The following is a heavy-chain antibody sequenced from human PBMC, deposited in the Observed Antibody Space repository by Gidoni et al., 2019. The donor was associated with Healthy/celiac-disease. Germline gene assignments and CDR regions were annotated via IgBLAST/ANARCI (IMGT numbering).Heavy chain of an antibody. CDR2: IYYSGST. V-gene: IGHV4-39*01. CDR1: RGYIRTSSYY. D-gene: IGHD6-19*01. J-gene: IGHJ2*01. Sequence: QLQLQESGPGLVKPSATLSLTCPVSRGYIRTSSYYWGWIRQPPGKGLEWIGSIYYSGSTYYNPSLKSRVTISVDTSKNQFSLKLSSVTAADTAVYYCTRRFSSGWPSNWYFDLWGRGTLVTVSS. CDR3: TRRFSSGWPSNWYFDL.